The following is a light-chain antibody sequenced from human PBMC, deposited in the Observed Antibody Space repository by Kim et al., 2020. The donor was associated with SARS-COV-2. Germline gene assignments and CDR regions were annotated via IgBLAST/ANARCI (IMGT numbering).Light chain of an antibody. J-gene: IGKJ1*01. CDR3: QQHNSYRT. CDR2: DAS. CDR1: QSISSW. V-gene: IGKV1-5*01. Sequence: SASVGDRVTITCRASQSISSWLAWYQQKPGKAPKLLIYDASSLESGVPSRFSGSGSGTEFTLTISSLQPDDFATYYCQQHNSYRTFGQGTKVDIK.